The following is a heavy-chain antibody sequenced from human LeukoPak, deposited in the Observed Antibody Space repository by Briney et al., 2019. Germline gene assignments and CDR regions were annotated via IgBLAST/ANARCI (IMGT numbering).Heavy chain of an antibody. Sequence: SETLFLSWTVSGGSISSYYWSWIQQPAGKGLELSGRIYTSGSTNYNPSLKSRVTMSVDTSKNQFSLKLSSVTAEDTAVCYCARVVAAALIDYWGQGTLVTVSS. V-gene: IGHV4-4*07. CDR1: GGSISSYY. D-gene: IGHD6-13*01. J-gene: IGHJ4*02. CDR3: ARVVAAALIDY. CDR2: IYTSGST.